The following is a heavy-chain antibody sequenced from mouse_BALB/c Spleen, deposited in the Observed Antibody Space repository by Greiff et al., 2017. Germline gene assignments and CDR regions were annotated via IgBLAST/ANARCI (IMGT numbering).Heavy chain of an antibody. Sequence: DVKLQESGPSLVKPSQTLSLTCSVTGDSITSGYWNWIRKFPGNKLEYMGYISYSGSTYYNPSLKSRISITRDTSKNQYYLQLNSVTTEDTATYYCARNKYGNYYFDYWGQGTTLTVSS. CDR1: GDSITSGY. CDR3: ARNKYGNYYFDY. D-gene: IGHD2-10*02. V-gene: IGHV3-8*02. J-gene: IGHJ2*01. CDR2: ISYSGST.